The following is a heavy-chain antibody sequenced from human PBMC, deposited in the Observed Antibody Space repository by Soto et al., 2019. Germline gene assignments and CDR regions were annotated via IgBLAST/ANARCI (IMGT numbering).Heavy chain of an antibody. V-gene: IGHV4-30-4*01. J-gene: IGHJ4*02. CDR1: GGSISSGDYY. CDR3: ARGPIYSGYEDYFDY. CDR2: IYYSGST. D-gene: IGHD5-12*01. Sequence: SETLSLTCTVSGGSISSGDYYWSWIRQPPGKGLEWIGYIYYSGSTYYNPSLKSRVTISVDTSKNQFSLKLSSVTAADTAVYYCARGPIYSGYEDYFDYWGQGTLVTVSS.